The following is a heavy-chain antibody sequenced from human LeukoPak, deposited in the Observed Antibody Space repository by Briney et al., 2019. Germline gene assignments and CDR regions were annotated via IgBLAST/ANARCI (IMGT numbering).Heavy chain of an antibody. V-gene: IGHV3-23*01. CDR2: INDGGGST. Sequence: GGSLRLSCAVSGFTFTSCAMTWVRQAPGKGLEWVSGINDGGGSTYYADSVKGRFTISRDNSKNTLYLQMNSLRAEDTAVYYCAKTYNWNYGNYFDYWGQGTLVTVSS. J-gene: IGHJ4*02. D-gene: IGHD1-7*01. CDR1: GFTFTSCA. CDR3: AKTYNWNYGNYFDY.